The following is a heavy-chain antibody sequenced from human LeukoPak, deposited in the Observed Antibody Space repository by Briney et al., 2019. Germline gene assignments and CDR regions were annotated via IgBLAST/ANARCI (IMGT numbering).Heavy chain of an antibody. CDR1: GFLFSRYW. Sequence: GGSLRLSCAASGFLFSRYWMSWVRQAPGKGLEWEANIKEDGSEKYYVESMKGRFTISRDKVKNSLYLQINSLRAEDTAVYYCARDSFETDIDYWGQGTLVTVSS. CDR3: ARDSFETDIDY. D-gene: IGHD1-14*01. V-gene: IGHV3-7*01. CDR2: IKEDGSEK. J-gene: IGHJ4*02.